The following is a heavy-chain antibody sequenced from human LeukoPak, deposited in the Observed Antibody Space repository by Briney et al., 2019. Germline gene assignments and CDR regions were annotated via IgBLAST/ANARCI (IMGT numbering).Heavy chain of an antibody. J-gene: IGHJ3*02. CDR2: MKVDGSDI. Sequence: GGSLRLSCAASGFTFSNDFMTWVRQAPGKGLEWVANMKVDGSDIHYVDSVKGRFTISSDNARNSLYLQMNTLRVEDTAVYYCARGGYSYAFDIWGQGTMVTVSS. D-gene: IGHD5-18*01. V-gene: IGHV3-7*01. CDR1: GFTFSNDF. CDR3: ARGGYSYAFDI.